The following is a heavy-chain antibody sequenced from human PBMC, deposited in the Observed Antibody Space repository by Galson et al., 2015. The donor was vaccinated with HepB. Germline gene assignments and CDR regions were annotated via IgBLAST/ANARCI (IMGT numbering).Heavy chain of an antibody. D-gene: IGHD1-26*01. J-gene: IGHJ5*02. V-gene: IGHV3-74*01. CDR1: GFTFSSYS. Sequence: SLRLSCAASGFTFSSYSMNWVRQAPGKGLVWVSRINSDGSSTSYADSVKGRFTISRDNAKNTLYLQMNSLRAEDTAVYYCARGGSSRRYNWLDPWGQGTLVTVSS. CDR3: ARGGSSRRYNWLDP. CDR2: INSDGSST.